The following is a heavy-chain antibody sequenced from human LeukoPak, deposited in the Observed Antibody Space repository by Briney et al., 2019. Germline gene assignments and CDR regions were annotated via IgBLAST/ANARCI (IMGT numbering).Heavy chain of an antibody. CDR2: VSDSAGRT. J-gene: IGHJ6*03. CDR1: GFTFSSFA. V-gene: IGHV3-23*01. Sequence: GGSLRLSCAASGFTFSSFAMTWVRQAPGKGLEWVSTVSDSAGRTDYADSVKGRFTISRDNLKNTLYLQMNGLRVEDTAVYYCAKNRGHCVDGVCHNYYYMDVWGRGTTVTVSS. CDR3: AKNRGHCVDGVCHNYYYMDV. D-gene: IGHD2-8*02.